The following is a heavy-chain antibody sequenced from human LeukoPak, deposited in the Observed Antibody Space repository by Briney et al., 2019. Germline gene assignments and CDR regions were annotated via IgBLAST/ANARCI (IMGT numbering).Heavy chain of an antibody. CDR2: IYYSGST. J-gene: IGHJ4*02. CDR3: ARDPADSDSSGYFDY. Sequence: LETLSLTCTVSGGSISSSNYYWGWIRQPPGKGLEWIGYIYYSGSTNYNPSLKSRVTISVDTSKNQFSLKLSSVTAADTAVYYCARDPADSDSSGYFDYWGQGTLVTVSS. V-gene: IGHV4-61*01. D-gene: IGHD3-22*01. CDR1: GGSISSSNYY.